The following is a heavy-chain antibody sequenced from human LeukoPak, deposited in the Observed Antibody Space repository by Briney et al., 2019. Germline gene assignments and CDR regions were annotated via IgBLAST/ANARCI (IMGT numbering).Heavy chain of an antibody. CDR1: GYTFSSYS. CDR3: ARVFSSWCYYGMDV. Sequence: ASVKVSCKASGYTFSSYSISWVRQAPGQGLEWMGWISAYNGNTNYAQKLQGRVTMTTDTSTSTAYMELRSLRSDGTAVYYCARVFSSWCYYGMDVWGQGTTVTVSS. D-gene: IGHD6-13*01. V-gene: IGHV1-18*01. CDR2: ISAYNGNT. J-gene: IGHJ6*02.